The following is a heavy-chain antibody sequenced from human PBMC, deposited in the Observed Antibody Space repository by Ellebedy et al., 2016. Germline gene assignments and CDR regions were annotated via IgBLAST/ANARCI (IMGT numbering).Heavy chain of an antibody. CDR3: ARDSGDLLPDF. CDR2: SNPTSGDT. Sequence: ASVKVSXKASGYTFTTYFMHWVRQAPGQGLEWMGWSNPTSGDTNYAQKFQGRVTMTRDTSISTAYMELSRLTSDDTAVYYCARDSGDLLPDFWGQGTLVTVSS. J-gene: IGHJ4*02. CDR1: GYTFTTYF. D-gene: IGHD2-15*01. V-gene: IGHV1-2*02.